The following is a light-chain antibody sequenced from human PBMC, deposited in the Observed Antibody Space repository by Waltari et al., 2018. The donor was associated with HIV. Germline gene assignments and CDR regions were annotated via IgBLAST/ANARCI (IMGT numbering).Light chain of an antibody. V-gene: IGKV4-1*01. Sequence: DIVMTQSPDSLAVSLGERATINCKSSQSVLYSSNNKNYLAWYQQKPGQPPKLLIYWASTRESGFPDRFSCSKSGTSASLAITGLQAEDEADYYCQSYDSSLSGSKVVFGGGTK. J-gene: IGKJ4*01. CDR3: QSYDSSLSGSKVV. CDR1: QSVLYSSNNKNY. CDR2: WAS.